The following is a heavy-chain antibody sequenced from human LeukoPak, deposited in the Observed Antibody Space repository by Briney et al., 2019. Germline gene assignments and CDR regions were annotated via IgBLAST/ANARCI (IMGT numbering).Heavy chain of an antibody. CDR2: IYYSENT. V-gene: IGHV4-39*01. CDR1: GGSISSSSYS. D-gene: IGHD6-13*01. Sequence: PSETLSLTCTVSGGSISSSSYSWGWIRQPPGKGLEWIGSIYYSENTYYNLSLKSRVTISIDMSKNQFSLRVSSVTAADTAVYYCARHSRPATGRINWFDPWGQGTLVIVSS. CDR3: ARHSRPATGRINWFDP. J-gene: IGHJ5*02.